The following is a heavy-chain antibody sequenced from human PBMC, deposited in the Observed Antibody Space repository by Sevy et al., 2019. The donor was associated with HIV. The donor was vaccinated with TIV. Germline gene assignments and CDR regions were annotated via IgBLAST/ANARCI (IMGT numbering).Heavy chain of an antibody. J-gene: IGHJ3*02. CDR3: ARDAGNYHDSSNYQYVYAFDI. CDR1: GGSIGRYF. D-gene: IGHD3-22*01. V-gene: IGHV4-59*01. Sequence: SETLSLTCTVSGGSIGRYFWSWIRQSPGRGLEWIGYIYFDGTTDYNSSLKSRVTISLDTSKNQFSLSLNFVTAADTAVYYCARDAGNYHDSSNYQYVYAFDIWGQGTLVTVSS. CDR2: IYFDGTT.